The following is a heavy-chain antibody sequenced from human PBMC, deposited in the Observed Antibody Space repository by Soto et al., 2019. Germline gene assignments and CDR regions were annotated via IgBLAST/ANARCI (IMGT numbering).Heavy chain of an antibody. CDR3: ARGVTIFRVVIEVPAWMVANWFDP. J-gene: IGHJ5*02. CDR1: GGPISSGGYY. V-gene: IGHV4-31*02. Sequence: PSESLSLTXPVSGGPISSGGYYWSWIRQHPGKGLEWIGYIYYSGSTYYNPSLKSRVTISVDTSKNQFSLKLSSVTAADTAVYYCARGVTIFRVVIEVPAWMVANWFDPWGQGTLVTVSS. CDR2: IYYSGST. D-gene: IGHD3-3*01.